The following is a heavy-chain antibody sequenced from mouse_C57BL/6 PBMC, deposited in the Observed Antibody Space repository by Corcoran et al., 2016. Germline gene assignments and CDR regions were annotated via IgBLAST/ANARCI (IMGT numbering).Heavy chain of an antibody. D-gene: IGHD2-4*01. J-gene: IGHJ4*01. CDR2: INPNNGGT. V-gene: IGHV1-18*01. CDR3: ARGQIYYDYDEAMDY. Sequence: EVQLQQSGPELVKPGASVKIPCKDSGYTFTDYNMDWVKQSHGKSLEWIGDINPNNGGTIYNQKFKGKATLTVDKSSSTAYMELRSLTSEDTAVYYCARGQIYYDYDEAMDYWGQGTSVTVSS. CDR1: GYTFTDYN.